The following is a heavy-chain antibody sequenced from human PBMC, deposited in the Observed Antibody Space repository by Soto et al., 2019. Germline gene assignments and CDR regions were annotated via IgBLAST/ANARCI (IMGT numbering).Heavy chain of an antibody. Sequence: PGESLKIXCKGSGYSFTSYWIGWVRQMPGKGLELMGIIYPGDSDTRYSPSFQGQVTISADKSISTAYLQWSSLKASDTAMYYCAGGGVRGVITRTRDYYGMDVWGQGTTVTVS. J-gene: IGHJ6*02. D-gene: IGHD3-10*01. CDR3: AGGGVRGVITRTRDYYGMDV. V-gene: IGHV5-51*01. CDR1: GYSFTSYW. CDR2: IYPGDSDT.